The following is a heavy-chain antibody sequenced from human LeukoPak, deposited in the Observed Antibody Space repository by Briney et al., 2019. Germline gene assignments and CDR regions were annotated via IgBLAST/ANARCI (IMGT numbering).Heavy chain of an antibody. CDR2: INPSGGST. Sequence: GASVKVSCKASGYTFTSYYMHLVRQAPGQGLEWMGIINPSGGSTSYAQKFQGRVTMTRDMSTSTDYMELSSLRSEDTAVYYCARESMTTANMDVWGKGTTVTVSS. J-gene: IGHJ6*04. D-gene: IGHD4-17*01. CDR1: GYTFTSYY. V-gene: IGHV1-46*01. CDR3: ARESMTTANMDV.